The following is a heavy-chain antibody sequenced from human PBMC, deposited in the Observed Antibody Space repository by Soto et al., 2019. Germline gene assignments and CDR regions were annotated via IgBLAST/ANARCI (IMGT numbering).Heavy chain of an antibody. J-gene: IGHJ4*02. V-gene: IGHV3-23*01. CDR3: AKDFWSGYYYSFAFDY. Sequence: GGSLRLSCAASGFTFSSYAMSWVRQAPGKGLEWVSAISGSGGSTYYADPVKGRFTISRDNSKNTLYLQMNSLRAEDTAVYYCAKDFWSGYYYSFAFDYWGQGTLVTVYS. CDR1: GFTFSSYA. D-gene: IGHD3-3*01. CDR2: ISGSGGST.